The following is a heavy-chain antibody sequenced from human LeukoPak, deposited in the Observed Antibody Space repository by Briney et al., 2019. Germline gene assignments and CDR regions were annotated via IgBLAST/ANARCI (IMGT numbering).Heavy chain of an antibody. D-gene: IGHD4-11*01. CDR1: GGSFSGYY. CDR3: ARPGLPTYGMDV. CDR2: IYYSGST. Sequence: SETLSLTCAVYGGSFSGYYWSWIRQPPGKGLEWIGSIYYSGSTYYNPSLKSRVTISVDTSKNQFSLKLSSVTAADTAVYYCARPGLPTYGMDVWGQGTTVTVSS. V-gene: IGHV4-34*01. J-gene: IGHJ6*02.